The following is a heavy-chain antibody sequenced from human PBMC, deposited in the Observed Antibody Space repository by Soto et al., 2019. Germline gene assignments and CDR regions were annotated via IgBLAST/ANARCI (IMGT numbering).Heavy chain of an antibody. Sequence: PSETLSLTCTVSGGSISSSSYYWVWIRQPPGKGLEWIGSIYYSGSTYYNPSLKSRVTISVDTSKNQFSLKLSSVTAADTAVYYCARAQSPEATFDYWGQGTLVTVSS. J-gene: IGHJ4*02. CDR2: IYYSGST. V-gene: IGHV4-39*01. CDR1: GGSISSSSYY. CDR3: ARAQSPEATFDY.